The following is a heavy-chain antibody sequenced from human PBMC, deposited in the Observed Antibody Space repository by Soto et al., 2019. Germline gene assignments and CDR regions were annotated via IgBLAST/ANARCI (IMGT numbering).Heavy chain of an antibody. D-gene: IGHD3-10*01. J-gene: IGHJ3*02. Sequence: PSETLSLTCTVSGGSISSGDYYWSWIRQPPGKGLEWIGYIYYSGSTYYNPSLKSRVTISVDTSKNQFSLKLSSVTAADTAVYYCARDTELWYPRGGRILAFDIWGQGTMVTVSS. CDR3: ARDTELWYPRGGRILAFDI. CDR2: IYYSGST. V-gene: IGHV4-30-4*01. CDR1: GGSISSGDYY.